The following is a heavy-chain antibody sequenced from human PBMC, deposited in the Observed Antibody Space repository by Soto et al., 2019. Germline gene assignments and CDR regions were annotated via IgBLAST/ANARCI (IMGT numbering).Heavy chain of an antibody. J-gene: IGHJ6*02. CDR1: GYRSICD. Sequence: ASVKVSCKASGYRSICDFIWVRQAPGQGLVWMGWISGYNGDTNYAQKFQDRVSMTIDTSTGTAYMELRSLTSDDTAIYYCAKNGQPPYYYYGLDVWGQGTKVTVSS. D-gene: IGHD2-8*01. CDR2: ISGYNGDT. CDR3: AKNGQPPYYYYGLDV. V-gene: IGHV1-18*01.